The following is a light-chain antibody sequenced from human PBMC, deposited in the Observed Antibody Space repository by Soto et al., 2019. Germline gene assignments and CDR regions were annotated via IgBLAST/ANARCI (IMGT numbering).Light chain of an antibody. CDR3: QQYGNTPWA. V-gene: IGKV3-20*01. CDR1: QSVRNNY. Sequence: IVLTHSPGTLSLSPVERATLSFNSSQSVRNNYLVWYQQKPGQAPRLLIYAASSRATGISDRLSGSGSGTDFTLTISRLEPEDFAVYYCQQYGNTPWAFGQGTKVDIK. CDR2: AAS. J-gene: IGKJ1*01.